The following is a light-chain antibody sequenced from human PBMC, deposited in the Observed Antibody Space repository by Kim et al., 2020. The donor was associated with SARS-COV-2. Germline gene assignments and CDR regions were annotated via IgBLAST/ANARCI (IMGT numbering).Light chain of an antibody. Sequence: GQRVTISCSAIRSNIGSNSVSWFQQLPGPAPKLLIYSNSQRPSGVPDRFSGSTSGTSASLAISGLQSEDETDYYCAAWDDSLNGVVFGGGTQLT. CDR3: AAWDDSLNGVV. CDR2: SNS. V-gene: IGLV1-44*01. J-gene: IGLJ2*01. CDR1: RSNIGSNS.